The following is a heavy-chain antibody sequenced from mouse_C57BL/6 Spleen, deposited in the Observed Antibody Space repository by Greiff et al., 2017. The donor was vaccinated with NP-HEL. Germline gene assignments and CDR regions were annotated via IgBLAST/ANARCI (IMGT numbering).Heavy chain of an antibody. J-gene: IGHJ2*01. CDR2: IYPGDGDT. V-gene: IGHV1-82*01. Sequence: VQLQQSGPELVKPGASVKISCKASGYAFSSSWMNWVKQRPGKGLEWIGRIYPGDGDTNYNGKFKGKATLTADKSSSTAYMQLSSLTSEDSAVYFCARHGGWYFDYWGQGTTLTVSS. CDR3: ARHGGWYFDY. CDR1: GYAFSSSW.